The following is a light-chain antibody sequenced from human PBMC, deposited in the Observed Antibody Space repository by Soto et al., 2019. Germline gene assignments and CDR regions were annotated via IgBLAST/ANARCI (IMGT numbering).Light chain of an antibody. CDR1: SSDVGSYNL. J-gene: IGLJ3*02. CDR3: CSYAGSSTGV. Sequence: QAVVTQPASVSGSPGQSITISCTGTSSDVGSYNLVSWYQQHPGKAPKLMIYEVSKRPSGVSNRFSGSKSGNTASLTISGLQAEDEADYYCCSYAGSSTGVLGGGTKLTVL. V-gene: IGLV2-23*02. CDR2: EVS.